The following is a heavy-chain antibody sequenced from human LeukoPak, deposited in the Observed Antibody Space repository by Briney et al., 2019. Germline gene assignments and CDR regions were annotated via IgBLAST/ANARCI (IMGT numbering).Heavy chain of an antibody. J-gene: IGHJ6*04. CDR3: AELGITMIGGV. D-gene: IGHD3-10*02. Sequence: GGSLRLSCAASGFTFSSYGMNWVRQAPGEGLEWVSYISSSGSTIYYADSVKGRFTISRDNAKNSLYLQMNSLRAEDTAVYYCAELGITMIGGVWGKGTTVTISS. CDR2: ISSSGSTI. V-gene: IGHV3-48*03. CDR1: GFTFSSYG.